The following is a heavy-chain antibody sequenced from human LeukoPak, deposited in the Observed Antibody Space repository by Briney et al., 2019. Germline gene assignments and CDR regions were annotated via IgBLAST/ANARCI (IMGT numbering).Heavy chain of an antibody. CDR2: IYNTGRT. CDR3: ARVYGSRAFDI. Sequence: SETLSLTCSVSGGSITNYYWSWIRRSPGKGLEWIGFIYNTGRTNYNPSLQSRVTMSIDTSKNQFSLKLSSVTAADTAVYYCARVYGSRAFDIWGQGTLVTVSS. D-gene: IGHD3-10*01. CDR1: GGSITNYY. J-gene: IGHJ3*02. V-gene: IGHV4-59*08.